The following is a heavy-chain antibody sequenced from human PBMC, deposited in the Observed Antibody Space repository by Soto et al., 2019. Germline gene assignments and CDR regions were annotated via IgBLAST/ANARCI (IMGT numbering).Heavy chain of an antibody. D-gene: IGHD6-13*01. CDR3: ARGGPIGQQQLVKTTGRKFDY. V-gene: IGHV4-59*11. CDR1: GGSISSHS. Sequence: SETLSLTCTVSGGSISSHSWSWIRQPPGKGLEWIGYIYYSGSTDYNPSLKSRVTISVDTSKNHFSLKLSSVTAADTAVYYCARGGPIGQQQLVKTTGRKFDYWGQGTLVTVSS. CDR2: IYYSGST. J-gene: IGHJ4*02.